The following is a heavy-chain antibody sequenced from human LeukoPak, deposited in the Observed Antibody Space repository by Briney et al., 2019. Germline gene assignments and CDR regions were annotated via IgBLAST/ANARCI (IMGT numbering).Heavy chain of an antibody. V-gene: IGHV4-4*09. Sequence: PSETLSLTCTVSGGSISSYYWSWIRQPPGKGLEWIGYIYTSGSTNYNPSLKSRVTISVDTSKNQFSLKLSSVTAADTAVYYCARQSITMVRGESFYYMDVWGKGTTVTVSS. D-gene: IGHD3-10*01. CDR3: ARQSITMVRGESFYYMDV. CDR2: IYTSGST. J-gene: IGHJ6*03. CDR1: GGSISSYY.